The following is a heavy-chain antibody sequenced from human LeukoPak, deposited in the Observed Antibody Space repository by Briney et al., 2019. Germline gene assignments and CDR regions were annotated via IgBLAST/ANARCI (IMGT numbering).Heavy chain of an antibody. CDR2: IIPIFGTA. Sequence: ASVKVSCKASGYTFTNYAMNWVRQAPGQGLEWMGGIIPIFGTANYAQKFQGRVTITADESTSTAYMELSSLRSEDTAVYYCARGHPYSSSYFFDYWGQGTLVTVSS. CDR1: GYTFTNYA. D-gene: IGHD6-13*01. V-gene: IGHV1-69*13. J-gene: IGHJ4*02. CDR3: ARGHPYSSSYFFDY.